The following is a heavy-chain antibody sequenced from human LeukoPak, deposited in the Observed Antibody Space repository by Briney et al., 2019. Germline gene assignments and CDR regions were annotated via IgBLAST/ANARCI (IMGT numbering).Heavy chain of an antibody. Sequence: SETLSLTCTVSDGSITNYDWSWVRQPPGKGLEFIGHVHYSGTTNYNPSLRSRVTMSVDTSKNQFSLKLSSVTAADTAVYYCAKLMTVAGYYYYMDVWGKGTTVTVSS. CDR3: AKLMTVAGYYYYMDV. V-gene: IGHV4-59*12. J-gene: IGHJ6*03. D-gene: IGHD6-19*01. CDR2: VHYSGTT. CDR1: DGSITNYD.